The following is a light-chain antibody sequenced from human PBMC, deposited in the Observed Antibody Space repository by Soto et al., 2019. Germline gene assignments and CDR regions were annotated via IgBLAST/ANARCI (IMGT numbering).Light chain of an antibody. J-gene: IGKJ1*01. CDR1: QSVINSY. CDR2: GAY. Sequence: EVVLTQSPGTLSLSSGERATLSCRASQSVINSYLAWYQQKPGQAPRLLLYGAYNRATGIPDRFSGSGSGTDFTLTINRLEPEDFAVYYCQQYGSSVWTFGQGTKVDI. V-gene: IGKV3-20*01. CDR3: QQYGSSVWT.